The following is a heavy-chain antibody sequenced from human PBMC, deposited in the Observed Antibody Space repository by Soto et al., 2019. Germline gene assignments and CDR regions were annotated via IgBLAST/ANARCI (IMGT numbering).Heavy chain of an antibody. Sequence: PGGSLRLSCAASGFTFSSYSMNWVRQAPGKGLEWVSSISSSSSYIYYADSVQVRFTISRDYAKNSLYLQMNSLRAEDTAVYYCARLGYWSSTSFYYNFDYWGQGTLVTVSS. CDR3: ARLGYWSSTSFYYNFDY. CDR2: ISSSSSYI. D-gene: IGHD2-2*01. CDR1: GFTFSSYS. J-gene: IGHJ4*02. V-gene: IGHV3-21*01.